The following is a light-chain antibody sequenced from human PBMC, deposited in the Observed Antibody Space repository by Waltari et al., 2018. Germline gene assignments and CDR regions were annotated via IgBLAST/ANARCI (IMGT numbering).Light chain of an antibody. CDR2: KIS. Sequence: VVMTQSPLSLPVTLRQPAPISCRSSQSLVHSDGNTYLNWFQQRPGQSPRRIIYKISRRESGVPDRFSGSGSGTDFTLKISRVEAEDIGVYYCMQGTHWPRTFGQGSKVEI. CDR3: MQGTHWPRT. J-gene: IGKJ1*01. CDR1: QSLVHSDGNTY. V-gene: IGKV2-30*02.